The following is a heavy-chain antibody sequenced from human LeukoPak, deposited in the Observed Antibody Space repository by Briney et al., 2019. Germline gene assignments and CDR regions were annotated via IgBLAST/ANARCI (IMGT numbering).Heavy chain of an antibody. CDR1: GGSFSSYY. CDR3: AREDSSGPLDY. D-gene: IGHD6-19*01. V-gene: IGHV4-59*12. J-gene: IGHJ4*02. Sequence: PSETLSLTCTVSGGSFSSYYWSWIRQTPGKGLEWIGYIYYSGNTNYNPSLKSRVTMSLDTPKKQFSLKLRSVTAADTAVYYCAREDSSGPLDYWGQGTLVTVSS. CDR2: IYYSGNT.